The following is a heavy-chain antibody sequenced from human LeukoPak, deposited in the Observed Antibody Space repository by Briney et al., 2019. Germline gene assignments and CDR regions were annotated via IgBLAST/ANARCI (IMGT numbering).Heavy chain of an antibody. D-gene: IGHD3-10*01. Sequence: GSLRLSCAASGFTVSSNYMSWVRQAPGKGLEWVSVIYDDGRTYYADSVKGRFTISRDNSRNIIYLQMNSLRAEDTAVYYCARSFGASNWFDAWGQGTLVTVSS. V-gene: IGHV3-53*01. CDR3: ARSFGASNWFDA. J-gene: IGHJ5*02. CDR2: IYDDGRT. CDR1: GFTVSSNY.